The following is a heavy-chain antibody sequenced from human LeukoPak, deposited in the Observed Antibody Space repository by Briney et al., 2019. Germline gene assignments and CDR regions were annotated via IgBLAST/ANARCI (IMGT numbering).Heavy chain of an antibody. V-gene: IGHV3-48*02. D-gene: IGHD6-13*01. Sequence: GGSLRLSCAASGFTFSNYAMSWVRRAPGKGLEWVSYISSGSSTIYYADSVKGRFTISRDNAKSSLYLQMNSLRDEDTAVYYCARETRGYSSSWTPGDYWGQGTLVTVSS. CDR2: ISSGSSTI. J-gene: IGHJ4*02. CDR3: ARETRGYSSSWTPGDY. CDR1: GFTFSNYA.